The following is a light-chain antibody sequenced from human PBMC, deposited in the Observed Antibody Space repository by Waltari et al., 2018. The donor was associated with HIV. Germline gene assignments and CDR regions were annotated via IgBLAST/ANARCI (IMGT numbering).Light chain of an antibody. CDR2: DVP. CDR1: SSAVGGYNV. J-gene: IGLJ3*02. CDR3: ESYTSTSVWV. V-gene: IGLV2-14*03. Sequence: QSALTQPASVSGSPGQSITISCTGSSSAVGGYNVVSWYQQHPGKAPRVLIYDVPTRPSGVSDRFSGSRSGDTASLTISGLQPEDEADYYCESYTSTSVWVFGGGTRLTVL.